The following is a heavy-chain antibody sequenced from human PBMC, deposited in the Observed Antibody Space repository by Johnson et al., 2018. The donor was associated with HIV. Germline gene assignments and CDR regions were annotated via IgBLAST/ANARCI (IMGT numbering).Heavy chain of an antibody. J-gene: IGHJ3*01. CDR1: GVTFSNSG. D-gene: IGHD2-21*01. CDR3: ARRAYCGGCSYIGFDL. V-gene: IGHV3-30*03. CDR2: ISFDGTNK. Sequence: QVQLVESGGGVVLPGRSLRLSCAASGVTFSNSGLHWVRQAPGKGLEWVAVISFDGTNKYYADSVKGRFTISRDNSKNSLYLQMSSLQTEDTAVYYCARRAYCGGCSYIGFDLWGQGTKITVSS.